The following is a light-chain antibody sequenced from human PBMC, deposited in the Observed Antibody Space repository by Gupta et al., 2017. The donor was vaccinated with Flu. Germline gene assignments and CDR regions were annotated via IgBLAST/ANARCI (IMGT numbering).Light chain of an antibody. CDR2: ENN. Sequence: QSVFTHPTSVSAPPGQMVTISCHGSSSNIGNNYVSCYQQLPGTAPKLLIYENNKRPSGIPDRFSGSKSGTSATLGITGLQTGDEDDYYCGTWDSSLSAYVFGTGTKVTVL. V-gene: IGLV1-51*02. CDR3: GTWDSSLSAYV. J-gene: IGLJ1*01. CDR1: SSNIGNNY.